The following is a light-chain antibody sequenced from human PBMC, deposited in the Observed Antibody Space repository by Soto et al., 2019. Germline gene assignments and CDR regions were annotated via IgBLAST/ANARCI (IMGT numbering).Light chain of an antibody. Sequence: LQSHPSPSSLSSSVGDSAPTNGRASQSISSWLAWDQQKPGKAPQLLIYDASSLESGVPSRFSGRGSVTEFTLTISRLKPDDFATYYRQQYNSYWTGGQGTQGDIK. CDR3: QQYNSYWT. J-gene: IGKJ1*01. CDR1: QSISSW. CDR2: DAS. V-gene: IGKV1-5*01.